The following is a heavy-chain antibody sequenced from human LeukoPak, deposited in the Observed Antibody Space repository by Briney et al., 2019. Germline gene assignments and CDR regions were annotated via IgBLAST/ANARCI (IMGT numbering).Heavy chain of an antibody. Sequence: LRASVKVSCKASGGTFSSYAINWVRQATGQGLEWMGCMNPNSGNTGYAQKFQGRVTITRNTSISTAYMELSSLRSEDTAVYYCARGPIVVVPAATPPYYFDYWGQGTLVTVSS. V-gene: IGHV1-8*03. CDR2: MNPNSGNT. CDR3: ARGPIVVVPAATPPYYFDY. D-gene: IGHD2-2*01. CDR1: GGTFSSYA. J-gene: IGHJ4*02.